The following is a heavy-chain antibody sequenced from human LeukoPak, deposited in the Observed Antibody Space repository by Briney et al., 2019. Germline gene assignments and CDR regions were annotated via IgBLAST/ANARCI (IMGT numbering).Heavy chain of an antibody. CDR2: IYYSGST. CDR3: ARSLHISAPFDV. V-gene: IGHV4-39*01. Sequence: PSETLSLTCTVSGGSISSSSYYWGWIRQPPGKGLEWIGSIYYSGSTYYNPSLKSRVTISVDTSKNQFSLRLSSVTAADTALYYCARSLHISAPFDVRGQGTLVTVSS. D-gene: IGHD2-21*01. CDR1: GGSISSSSYY. J-gene: IGHJ4*02.